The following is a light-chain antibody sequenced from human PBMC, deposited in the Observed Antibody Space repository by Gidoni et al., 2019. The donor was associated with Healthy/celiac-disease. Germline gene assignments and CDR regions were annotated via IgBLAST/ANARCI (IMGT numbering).Light chain of an antibody. CDR3: RAWDSSTSV. Sequence: SYELTQPPSVSVSPGQTASITCSGDKLGDKYACWYQQKPGQSPVLVIYQDSKRPSGIPERFSGSNSGNTATLTIGGTQAMDEADYYCRAWDSSTSVFGGGTKLTVL. CDR2: QDS. J-gene: IGLJ2*01. CDR1: KLGDKY. V-gene: IGLV3-1*01.